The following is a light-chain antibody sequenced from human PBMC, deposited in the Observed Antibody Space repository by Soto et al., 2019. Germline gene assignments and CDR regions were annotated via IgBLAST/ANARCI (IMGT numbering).Light chain of an antibody. CDR1: QSVSSN. CDR2: DAS. CDR3: LQRYNWLLWT. Sequence: IVMSKSPATLSVTTEERATLSCRASQSVSSNLAWYQQKPGQAPRLLIYDASTRATGIPARFSGSGSGTDFTLTISRLEPEDFALYYCLQRYNWLLWTFGQGGKV. J-gene: IGKJ1*01. V-gene: IGKV3-15*01.